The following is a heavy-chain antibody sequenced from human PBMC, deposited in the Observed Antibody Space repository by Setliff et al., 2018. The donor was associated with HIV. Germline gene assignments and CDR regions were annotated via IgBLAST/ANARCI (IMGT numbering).Heavy chain of an antibody. Sequence: SETLSLTCAVYGGSFSGYHWSWIRQPPGKGLEWIGEINHTGSSNYNPSLKSRVIILLNPSKNQFSLRLSSVTAADTAVYYCARLIGRYGVVVRPNGHAFDVWGQGTMVTVSS. V-gene: IGHV4-34*01. CDR2: INHTGSS. D-gene: IGHD3-3*01. CDR1: GGSFSGYH. J-gene: IGHJ3*01. CDR3: ARLIGRYGVVVRPNGHAFDV.